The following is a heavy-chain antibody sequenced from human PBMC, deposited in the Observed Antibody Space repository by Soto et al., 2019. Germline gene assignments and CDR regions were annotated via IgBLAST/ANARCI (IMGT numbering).Heavy chain of an antibody. D-gene: IGHD3-3*01. V-gene: IGHV1-2*02. J-gene: IGHJ4*02. CDR3: ARTYYDLWSAPKGY. CDR2: INPNSGGT. Sequence: ASVKVSCKASGYTFTGYYMHWVRQAPGQGLEWMGWINPNSGGTNYAQKFQGRVTMTRDTSISTAYMELSRLRSDDTAVYYCARTYYDLWSAPKGYWGQGTLVTVSS. CDR1: GYTFTGYY.